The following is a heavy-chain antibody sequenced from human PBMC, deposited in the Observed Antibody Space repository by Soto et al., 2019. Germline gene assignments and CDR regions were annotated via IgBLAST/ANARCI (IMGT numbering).Heavy chain of an antibody. J-gene: IGHJ6*02. CDR3: ATPTAALRDYYGMDV. CDR1: GYTFSSYA. Sequence: ASVKVSCKASGYTFSSYAISWVRQAPGQGLEWMGGIIPIFGTANYAQKFQGRVTITADKSTSTAYMELSSLRSEDTAVYYCATPTAALRDYYGMDVWGQGTTVTVSS. V-gene: IGHV1-69*06. D-gene: IGHD6-25*01. CDR2: IIPIFGTA.